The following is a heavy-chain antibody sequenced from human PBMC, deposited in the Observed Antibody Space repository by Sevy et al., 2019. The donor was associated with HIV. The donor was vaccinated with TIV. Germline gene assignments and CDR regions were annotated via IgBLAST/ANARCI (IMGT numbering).Heavy chain of an antibody. CDR2: ISYDGSNK. CDR1: GFTFSSYA. D-gene: IGHD4-17*01. Sequence: GGSLRLSCAASGFTFSSYAMHWVRQAPGKGLEWVAVISYDGSNKYYADSVKGRFTISRDNSKNTLYLQMNSLRAEDTAVYYCAREGYGDFDFDYWGHGTLVTVSS. J-gene: IGHJ4*01. V-gene: IGHV3-30-3*01. CDR3: AREGYGDFDFDY.